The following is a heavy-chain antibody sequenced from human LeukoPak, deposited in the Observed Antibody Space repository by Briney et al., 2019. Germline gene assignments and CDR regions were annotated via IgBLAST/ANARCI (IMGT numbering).Heavy chain of an antibody. J-gene: IGHJ3*02. V-gene: IGHV6-1*01. Sequence: SQTLSLTCAISGDSVSSNSAAWNWIRQSPSRGLEWLGRTYYRSKWYNDYAVSLKSRITINPDTSKSQFSLQLNSVTPEDTAVYYCARDQHYPPWGYNWNHDGLGAFDIWGQGTMVTVSS. D-gene: IGHD1-20*01. CDR3: ARDQHYPPWGYNWNHDGLGAFDI. CDR2: TYYRSKWYN. CDR1: GDSVSSNSAA.